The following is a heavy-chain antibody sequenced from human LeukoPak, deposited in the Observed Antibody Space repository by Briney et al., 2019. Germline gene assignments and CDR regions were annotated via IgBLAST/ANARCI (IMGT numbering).Heavy chain of an antibody. J-gene: IGHJ4*02. CDR3: ARDHNGSGSHY. CDR1: GFTFSSYS. D-gene: IGHD3-10*01. CDR2: ISSSSSYI. V-gene: IGHV3-21*01. Sequence: GGSLRLSCAASGFTFSSYSMNWVRQAPGRGLEWVSSISSSSSYIYYADTVKGRFTISRDKAKNSLYMQMNSLRAEDTAVYYCARDHNGSGSHYWGQGPLVTVSS.